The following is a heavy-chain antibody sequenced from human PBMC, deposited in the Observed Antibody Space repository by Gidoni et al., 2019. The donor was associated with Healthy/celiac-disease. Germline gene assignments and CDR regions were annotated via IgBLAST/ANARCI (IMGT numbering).Heavy chain of an antibody. CDR1: GGSISSSSYY. D-gene: IGHD4-17*01. Sequence: QLQLQASGPGLVKPSETLSLTCTVSGGSISSSSYYWGLIRQPPGKGLEWIGSIYYRGSTSYNTSLKSRVTISVDTSKNQFSLKLSSVTAADTAVYYCAGLVATTLLKYGMDVWGQGTTVTVSS. CDR3: AGLVATTLLKYGMDV. J-gene: IGHJ6*02. CDR2: IYYRGST. V-gene: IGHV4-39*01.